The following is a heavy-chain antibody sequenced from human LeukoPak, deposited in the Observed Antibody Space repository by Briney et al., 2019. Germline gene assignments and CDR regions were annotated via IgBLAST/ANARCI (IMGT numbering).Heavy chain of an antibody. V-gene: IGHV1-3*01. J-gene: IGHJ4*02. D-gene: IGHD2-8*01. CDR3: ARYINGAFDY. Sequence: VASVKVSCKASGYSFGNFGEHGLRHAPGQRLEWMGWINGGNGYTKYSQKFPGRVTITRDTSATTAYMELSSLTSEDTGVYYFARYINGAFDYWGQGTLVTVSS. CDR2: INGGNGYT. CDR1: GYSFGNFG.